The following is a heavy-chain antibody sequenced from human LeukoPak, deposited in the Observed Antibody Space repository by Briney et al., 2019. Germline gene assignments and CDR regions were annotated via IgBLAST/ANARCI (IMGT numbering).Heavy chain of an antibody. V-gene: IGHV1-69*13. CDR1: GGTFSSYA. D-gene: IGHD3-16*01. Sequence: GASVKVSCKASGGTFSSYAISWVRQAPGQGLEWMGGIIPIFGTANYAQKFQGRVTITADESTSTAYMELSSLRSEDTAVYYCATDPDMITFGGVIALWGQGTLVTVSS. CDR3: ATDPDMITFGGVIAL. J-gene: IGHJ5*02. CDR2: IIPIFGTA.